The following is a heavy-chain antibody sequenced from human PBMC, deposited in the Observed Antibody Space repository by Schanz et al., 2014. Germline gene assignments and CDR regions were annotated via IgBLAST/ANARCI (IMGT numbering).Heavy chain of an antibody. CDR3: AKDDTQVNGMDV. Sequence: VQLVESGGGVVQPGRSLRLSCAASGFTFNSYGMHWVRQAPGKGLEWVAIISYDGRHKNYADSVKGRFTISRDNSKNTLHLQMNSLRVEDTAVYYCAKDDTQVNGMDVWGQGTTVTVSS. CDR2: ISYDGRHK. CDR1: GFTFNSYG. J-gene: IGHJ6*02. V-gene: IGHV3-30*18.